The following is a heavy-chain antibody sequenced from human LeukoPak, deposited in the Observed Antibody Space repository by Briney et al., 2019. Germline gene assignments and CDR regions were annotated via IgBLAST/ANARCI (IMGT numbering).Heavy chain of an antibody. CDR2: IYPSGST. CDR1: GFTFSSYAM. Sequence: GSLRLSCAASGFTFSSYAMSWVRQPPGKGLEWIGEIYPSGSTNYNPSLKSRLTMSVDKSRNQFSLNLNSVTAADTAVYYCATGGIAGRGALDIWGQGTMVTVSS. D-gene: IGHD1-26*01. J-gene: IGHJ3*02. V-gene: IGHV4-4*02. CDR3: ATGGIAGRGALDI.